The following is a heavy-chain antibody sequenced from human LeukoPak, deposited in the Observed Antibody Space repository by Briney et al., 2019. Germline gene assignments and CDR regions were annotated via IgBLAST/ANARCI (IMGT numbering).Heavy chain of an antibody. CDR2: IHPNTGDT. D-gene: IGHD1-26*01. CDR3: ARVSVGASNFDY. CDR1: GNIFSGYC. Sequence: ASVKVSCKASGNIFSGYCIHWVRQAPGQGLEWMGWIHPNTGDTKYAQKFQGRVTMTRDTSISTAYMELSRLRSDDTAVYYCARVSVGASNFDYWGQGTLVTVSS. V-gene: IGHV1-2*02. J-gene: IGHJ4*02.